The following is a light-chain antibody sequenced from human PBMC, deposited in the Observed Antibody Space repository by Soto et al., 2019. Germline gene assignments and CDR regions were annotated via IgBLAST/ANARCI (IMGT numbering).Light chain of an antibody. V-gene: IGKV1-39*01. J-gene: IGKJ2*01. CDR3: QQSYSSPQMYT. CDR1: QTISSS. CDR2: AAS. Sequence: DLQMTQSPSSLSASVGDRVTITCRASQTISSSLNWYQQKPGKAPDLLIYAASNLQSGVPSRFSGSGSGSDFTLTISSLQPEDFATYYCQQSYSSPQMYTFGQGTRLEIK.